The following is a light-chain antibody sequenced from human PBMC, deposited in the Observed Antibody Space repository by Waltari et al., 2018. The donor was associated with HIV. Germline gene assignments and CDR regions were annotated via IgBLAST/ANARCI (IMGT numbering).Light chain of an antibody. CDR2: EGN. V-gene: IGLV2-23*03. CDR1: SSDVGTYSL. Sequence: QSALTQPASVSGSPGQSITISCTGSSSDVGTYSLVSWYQHHPGKDPKLMIYEGNKRPSGFSNRFSGSKSGNTASLTISGLQAEDEADYYCSSYTSFSTVLFGGGTKLTVL. J-gene: IGLJ2*01. CDR3: SSYTSFSTVL.